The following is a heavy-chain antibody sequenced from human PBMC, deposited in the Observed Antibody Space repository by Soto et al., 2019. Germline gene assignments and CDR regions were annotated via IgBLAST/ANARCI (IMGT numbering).Heavy chain of an antibody. Sequence: SLRLSCAASGFTFSSYGMHWVRQAPGKGLEWVAVISYDGSNKYYADSVKGRFTISRDNSKNTLYLQMNSLRAEDTAVYYCAKDRLISVAGDLNDYWGQGTLVTVSS. CDR1: GFTFSSYG. J-gene: IGHJ4*02. V-gene: IGHV3-30*18. CDR3: AKDRLISVAGDLNDY. CDR2: ISYDGSNK. D-gene: IGHD6-19*01.